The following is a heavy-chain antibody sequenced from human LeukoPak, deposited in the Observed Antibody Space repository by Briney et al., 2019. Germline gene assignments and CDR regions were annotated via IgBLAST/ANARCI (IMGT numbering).Heavy chain of an antibody. CDR3: ARESLGSYYDSSGYYLGAFDI. V-gene: IGHV3-66*02. J-gene: IGHJ3*02. CDR1: GFTVSSNY. Sequence: GGSLRLSCAASGFTVSSNYMSWVRQAPGKGLEWVSVIYSGGSTYYADAVKGRFTISRDNSKNTLYLQMNSLRAEDTAAYYCARESLGSYYDSSGYYLGAFDIWGQGTMVTVSS. D-gene: IGHD3-22*01. CDR2: IYSGGST.